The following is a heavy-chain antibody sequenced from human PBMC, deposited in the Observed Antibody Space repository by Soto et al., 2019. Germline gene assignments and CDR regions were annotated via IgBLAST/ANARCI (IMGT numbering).Heavy chain of an antibody. CDR1: GFTFRSYV. V-gene: IGHV3-30*05. D-gene: IGHD3-16*01. Sequence: QVQLVESGGGVVQPGTSLRVSCVGSGFTFRSYVIHWVRQAPGKGLEWVALTSYDGSGKYYGDSVRGRFTISRDNSRNTVDLQMDSLRPEGTTLYYCARWGTTGGLDVWGQGTLVSVSS. CDR3: ARWGTTGGLDV. J-gene: IGHJ1*01. CDR2: TSYDGSGK.